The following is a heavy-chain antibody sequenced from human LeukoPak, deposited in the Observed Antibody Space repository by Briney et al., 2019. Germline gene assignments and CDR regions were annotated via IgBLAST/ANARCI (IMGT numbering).Heavy chain of an antibody. CDR1: GYTFTGYY. Sequence: ASVRVSCKASGYTFTGYYMHWVRQAPGQGLEWMGWINPNSGGTNYAQTFQGRVTMTRDTSISTAYMELSRLRSDDTAVYYCATMNWNYEVADYWGQGTLVTVSS. D-gene: IGHD1-7*01. CDR3: ATMNWNYEVADY. V-gene: IGHV1-2*02. CDR2: INPNSGGT. J-gene: IGHJ4*02.